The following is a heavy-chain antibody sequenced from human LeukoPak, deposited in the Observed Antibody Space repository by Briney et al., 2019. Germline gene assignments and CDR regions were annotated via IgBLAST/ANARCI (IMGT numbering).Heavy chain of an antibody. CDR1: GFTFSSYS. CDR2: ISISSSYI. CDR3: ARDGPSTLNWGSGYYMDV. J-gene: IGHJ6*03. V-gene: IGHV3-21*01. D-gene: IGHD7-27*01. Sequence: PGGSLRLYCAASGFTFSSYSMNWVRQAPGKGLEWVSSISISSSYIYYADSVKGRFTISRDNAKNSLYLQMNSLRAEDTAVYYCARDGPSTLNWGSGYYMDVWGKGTTVTVSS.